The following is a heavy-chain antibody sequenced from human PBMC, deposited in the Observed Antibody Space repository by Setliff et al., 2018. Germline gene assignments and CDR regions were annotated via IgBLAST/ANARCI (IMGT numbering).Heavy chain of an antibody. Sequence: SVKVSCKASGGPFNAYGVSWVRQAPGQGLEWMGAIIPVLGMTDYAQKFQGRLTITADQSTTAVYMELSSLRFDDTALYYCARGPSPTVTPSRLIYFYHMDVWGTGTTVTVSS. J-gene: IGHJ6*03. V-gene: IGHV1-69*10. CDR1: GGPFNAYG. D-gene: IGHD4-17*01. CDR3: ARGPSPTVTPSRLIYFYHMDV. CDR2: IIPVLGMT.